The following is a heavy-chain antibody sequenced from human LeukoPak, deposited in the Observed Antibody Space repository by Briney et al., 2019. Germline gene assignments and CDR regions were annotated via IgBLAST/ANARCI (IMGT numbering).Heavy chain of an antibody. Sequence: GGSLRLSCAASGFTFSSYSMNWVRQAPGKGLEWVSSISSSSSYIYYADSVKGRFTISRDNAKNSLYLQMNSLRAEDTAVYYCASPVFSGYSSAYWGQGTLVTVSS. CDR2: ISSSSSYI. CDR3: ASPVFSGYSSAY. D-gene: IGHD6-19*01. V-gene: IGHV3-21*01. J-gene: IGHJ4*02. CDR1: GFTFSSYS.